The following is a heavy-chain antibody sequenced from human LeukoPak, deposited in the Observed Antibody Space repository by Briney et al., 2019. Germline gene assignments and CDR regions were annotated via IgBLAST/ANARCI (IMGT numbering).Heavy chain of an antibody. V-gene: IGHV3-21*01. CDR3: GRALGIGERYCDY. CDR2: ITSSSSYI. CDR1: GFTFSSYS. Sequence: PGGSLRLSCAASGFTFSSYSMNWVRQAPGKGLEWVSSITSSSSYIYYADSVKGRFTISRDNAKNSLYLQMNSLRAEDTAVYYCGRALGIGERYCDYWGQGTLVTVSS. J-gene: IGHJ4*02. D-gene: IGHD3-10*01.